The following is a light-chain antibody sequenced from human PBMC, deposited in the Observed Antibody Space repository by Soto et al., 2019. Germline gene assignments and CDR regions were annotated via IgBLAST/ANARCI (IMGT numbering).Light chain of an antibody. Sequence: EIVLTQSPGTLSLSPGERATLSCRASQSVSSSYLAWYQQKPGQAPRLLIYGASSRATDIPDRFSGSGSGTDFTLTISSLEPEDFAVYYCQQRSNWQFTFGPGTKVDIK. CDR3: QQRSNWQFT. CDR1: QSVSSSY. CDR2: GAS. J-gene: IGKJ3*01. V-gene: IGKV3D-20*02.